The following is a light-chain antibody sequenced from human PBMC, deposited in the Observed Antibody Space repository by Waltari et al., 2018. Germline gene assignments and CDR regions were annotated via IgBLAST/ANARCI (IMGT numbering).Light chain of an antibody. J-gene: IGKJ4*01. CDR3: LQVSSFPVT. Sequence: DIQMTQSPSSVSASVGDRVTITCRASQDIGSWLAWYQQKPGKAPNLLIYTASSLESGVPSRFSGSGSGTDFTLTINSLRPEDCATYSCLQVSSFPVTFGGGTKVEV. CDR1: QDIGSW. CDR2: TAS. V-gene: IGKV1-12*01.